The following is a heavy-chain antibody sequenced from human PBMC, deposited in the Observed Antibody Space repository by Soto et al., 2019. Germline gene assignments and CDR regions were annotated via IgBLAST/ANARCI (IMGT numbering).Heavy chain of an antibody. Sequence: QVQLVESGGGVVQPGRSLRLSCAASGFTFSSYAMHWVRQAPGKGLEWVAVISYDGSNKYYADSVKGRFTISRDNSKNKLDLPXNSLRAEDTAVYYCARDDCISTSCYVPYYYYGMDVWGQGTTVTVSS. J-gene: IGHJ6*02. CDR2: ISYDGSNK. CDR3: ARDDCISTSCYVPYYYYGMDV. CDR1: GFTFSSYA. V-gene: IGHV3-30-3*01. D-gene: IGHD2-2*01.